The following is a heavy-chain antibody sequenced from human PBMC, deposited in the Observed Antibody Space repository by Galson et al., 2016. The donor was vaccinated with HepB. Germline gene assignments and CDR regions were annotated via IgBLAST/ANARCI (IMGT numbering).Heavy chain of an antibody. D-gene: IGHD3-22*01. CDR2: IWRDGSNK. J-gene: IGHJ6*02. V-gene: IGHV3-33*01. CDR1: GFTFSDFG. Sequence: SLRLSCAAFGFTFSDFGMHWVRQAPGKGLEWLSSIWRDGSNKYYADSVKGRFTISRDNSESTLYLEMNSLRDDDTAVYYCARDWMVISTWFYYGMDVWGQGTTVTVS. CDR3: ARDWMVISTWFYYGMDV.